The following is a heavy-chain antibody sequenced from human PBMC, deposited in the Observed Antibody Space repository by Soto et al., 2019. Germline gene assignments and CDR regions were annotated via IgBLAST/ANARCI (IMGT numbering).Heavy chain of an antibody. J-gene: IGHJ2*01. D-gene: IGHD2-21*01. CDR3: AKVEAYCGGDCYRYWYFDL. V-gene: IGHV3-23*01. CDR2: ISGSGGST. Sequence: GGSLRLSCAASGFTFSSYAMSWVRQAPGKGLEWVSAISGSGGSTYYADSVKGRFTISRDNSKNTLYLQMNSLRAEDTAVYYCAKVEAYCGGDCYRYWYFDLWGRGTLVTVSS. CDR1: GFTFSSYA.